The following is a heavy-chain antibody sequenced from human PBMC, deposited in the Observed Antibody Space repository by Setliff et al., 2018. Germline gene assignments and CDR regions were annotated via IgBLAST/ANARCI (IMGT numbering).Heavy chain of an antibody. CDR2: IYHSGST. CDR1: GGSISSSNW. Sequence: SETLSLTCAVSGGSISSSNWWSWVRQPPGKGLEWIGEIYHSGSTNYNPSLKXXXXISXXXXXXXXXXXXSSVTAADTAVYYCARDWRDYGAMGYWGQGTLVTVSS. CDR3: ARDWRDYGAMGY. V-gene: IGHV4-4*02. J-gene: IGHJ4*02. D-gene: IGHD4-17*01.